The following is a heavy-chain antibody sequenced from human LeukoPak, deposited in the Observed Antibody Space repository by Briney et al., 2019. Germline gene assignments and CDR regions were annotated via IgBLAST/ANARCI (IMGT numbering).Heavy chain of an antibody. Sequence: PGGSLRLSCAASGFTFSSYWMSWVRQAPGKGLEWVASINQDGSEKYSVDSVKGRFTVSRDNAKDSLYLKVNSLRAEDTAVYYCARVKGMAAAGGNGIFDYWGQGTLVTVSS. V-gene: IGHV3-7*05. J-gene: IGHJ4*02. CDR3: ARVKGMAAAGGNGIFDY. CDR1: GFTFSSYW. D-gene: IGHD6-13*01. CDR2: INQDGSEK.